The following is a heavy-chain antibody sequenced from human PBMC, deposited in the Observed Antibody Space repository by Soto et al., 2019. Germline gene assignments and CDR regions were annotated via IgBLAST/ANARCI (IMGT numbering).Heavy chain of an antibody. CDR2: SSNSGTFS. V-gene: IGHV3-11*06. D-gene: IGHD1-1*01. CDR1: GLTLSDYY. CDR3: ARSGDNYNRLDY. J-gene: IGHJ4*02. Sequence: GSLRLSGAVSGLTLSDYYISWIRQAPGKGLEWISYSSNSGTFSRYADSVKGRFSISRDNTKNLLYLQMNSLRAEDTAVYYCARSGDNYNRLDYWGQGTPVTVSS.